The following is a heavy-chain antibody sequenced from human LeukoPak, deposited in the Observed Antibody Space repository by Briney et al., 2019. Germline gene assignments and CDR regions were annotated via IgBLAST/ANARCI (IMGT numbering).Heavy chain of an antibody. V-gene: IGHV3-23*01. D-gene: IGHD6-19*01. CDR2: ISGSGGST. CDR1: GLTFSSYG. Sequence: GGSLRLSCAASGLTFSSYGMSWVRQAPGKGLEWVSAISGSGGSTYYADSVKGRFTISRDNSKNTLYLQMNSLRAEDTAVYYCAKIAVADSEWGAHFDYWGQGTLVTVSS. J-gene: IGHJ4*02. CDR3: AKIAVADSEWGAHFDY.